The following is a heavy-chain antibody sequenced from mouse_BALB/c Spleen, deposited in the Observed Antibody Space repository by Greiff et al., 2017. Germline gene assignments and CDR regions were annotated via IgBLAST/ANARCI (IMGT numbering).Heavy chain of an antibody. CDR3: ARGGDTTATDY. CDR1: GFTFSSYA. CDR2: ISSGGST. Sequence: EVQGVESGGGLVKPGGSLKLSCAASGFTFSSYAMSRVRQTPEKRLEWVASISSGGSTYYPDSVKGRFTISRDNARNILYLQMSSLRSEDTAMYYCARGGDTTATDYWGQGTTLTVSS. D-gene: IGHD1-2*01. V-gene: IGHV5-6-5*01. J-gene: IGHJ2*01.